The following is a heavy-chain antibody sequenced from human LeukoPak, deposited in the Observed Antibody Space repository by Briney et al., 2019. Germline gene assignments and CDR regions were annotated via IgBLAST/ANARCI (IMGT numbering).Heavy chain of an antibody. CDR3: ARNPEKSYRYSYTGSYYFDY. CDR1: GFTFSSYW. J-gene: IGHJ4*02. V-gene: IGHV3-74*01. CDR2: IESDGSST. Sequence: GGSLRLSCAASGFTFSSYWMDWVRQAPGKGLVWVSRIESDGSSTTYADSVKGRFTVSRDNAKNTLYLQMNSLRAEDTAVYYCARNPEKSYRYSYTGSYYFDYWGQGTLVIVSS. D-gene: IGHD5-18*01.